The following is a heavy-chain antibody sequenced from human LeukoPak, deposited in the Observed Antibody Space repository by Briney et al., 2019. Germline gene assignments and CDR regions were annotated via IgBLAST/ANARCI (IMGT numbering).Heavy chain of an antibody. J-gene: IGHJ4*02. CDR1: GFTFSSYG. V-gene: IGHV3-30*02. D-gene: IGHD3-9*01. CDR2: IRYDGSNK. Sequence: GGSLRLSCAASGFTFSSYGMHWVRQAPGKGLEWVAFIRYDGSNKYYADSVKGRFTISRDNSKNTLYLQMNSLRAEETAVYYCARVGALRYFDWDFDYWGQGTLVTVSS. CDR3: ARVGALRYFDWDFDY.